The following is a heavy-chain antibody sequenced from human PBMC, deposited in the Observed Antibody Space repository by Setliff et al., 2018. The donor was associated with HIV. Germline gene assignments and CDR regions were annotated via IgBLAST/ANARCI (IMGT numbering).Heavy chain of an antibody. CDR1: GGSISSDY. D-gene: IGHD1-26*01. V-gene: IGHV4-59*08. CDR2: VYHSGST. CDR3: ARLRSELGVFDY. Sequence: SETLSLTCTVSGGSISSDYWSWIRQPPGKGLERIGYVYHSGSTNHNPSLKSRVAISVDTSKNQFSMKLRSVTAADTAVYYCARLRSELGVFDYWVQGTLVTVSS. J-gene: IGHJ4*02.